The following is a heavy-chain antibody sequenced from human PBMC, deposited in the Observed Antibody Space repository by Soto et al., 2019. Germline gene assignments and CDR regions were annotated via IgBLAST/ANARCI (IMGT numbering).Heavy chain of an antibody. D-gene: IGHD3-10*01. V-gene: IGHV1-69*01. CDR3: ASVTYYGSGARNYYGMDV. J-gene: IGHJ6*02. CDR2: IIPIFGTA. Sequence: QVQLVQSGAEVKKPGSSVKVSCKASGGTFSSYAISWVRQAPVQGLECMVGIIPIFGTANYAQKFQDRVMITADESTSTAYMELSSLRSEDTAVYYCASVTYYGSGARNYYGMDVWGQGTTVTVSS. CDR1: GGTFSSYA.